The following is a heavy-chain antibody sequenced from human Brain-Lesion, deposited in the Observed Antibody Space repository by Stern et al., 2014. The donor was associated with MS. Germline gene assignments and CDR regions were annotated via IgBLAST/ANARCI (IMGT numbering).Heavy chain of an antibody. J-gene: IGHJ4*02. CDR3: ARRGDSSSSGFDY. D-gene: IGHD6-6*01. V-gene: IGHV5-51*01. CDR1: GFRFTNNW. Sequence: EVQLVESGAEVKKPGESLKISCTGSGFRFTNNWIGWVRQIPGKGLEWVGIIWPGNSDTRYSPSFQGQVTISADKSISTAYLQWSSLQASDTAMYYCARRGDSSSSGFDYWGQGTLVIVSS. CDR2: IWPGNSDT.